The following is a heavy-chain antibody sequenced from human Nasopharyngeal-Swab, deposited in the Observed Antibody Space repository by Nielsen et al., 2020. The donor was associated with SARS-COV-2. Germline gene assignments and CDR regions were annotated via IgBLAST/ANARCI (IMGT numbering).Heavy chain of an antibody. CDR2: INSDGSST. Sequence: WIRQPPGKGLVWVSRINSDGSSTSYADSVKGRFTISRDNAKNTLYLQMNSLRAEDTAVYYCARDQRDSGTGPGLDYWGQGTLVTVSS. J-gene: IGHJ4*02. V-gene: IGHV3-74*01. D-gene: IGHD1-26*01. CDR3: ARDQRDSGTGPGLDY.